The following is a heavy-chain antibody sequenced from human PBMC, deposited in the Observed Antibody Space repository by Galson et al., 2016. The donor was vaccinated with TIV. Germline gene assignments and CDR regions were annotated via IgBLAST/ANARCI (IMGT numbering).Heavy chain of an antibody. V-gene: IGHV1-18*01. CDR1: GYTFTRYG. Sequence: SVKVSCKASGYTFTRYGINWVRQVPGQGLEWVGWISAYNGNTHYAQMLQGRVTITTDTSTSTAYMELRSLRSDDSAVYYWAREYYYYAMDVWGQGTMVTVSS. CDR3: AREYYYYAMDV. CDR2: ISAYNGNT. J-gene: IGHJ6*02.